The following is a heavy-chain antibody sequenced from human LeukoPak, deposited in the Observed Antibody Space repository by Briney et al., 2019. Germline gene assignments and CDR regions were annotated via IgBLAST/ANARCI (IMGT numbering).Heavy chain of an antibody. CDR3: ARDPYGGNSPYYFDY. CDR1: GFTFSSYS. Sequence: SGGSLRLSCAASGFTFSSYSMNWVRQAPWKGLEWVSSISSSSSYIYYADSVKGRFTISRDNAKNSLYLQMNSLRAEDTAVYYCARDPYGGNSPYYFDYWGQGTLVTVSS. V-gene: IGHV3-21*01. J-gene: IGHJ4*02. CDR2: ISSSSSYI. D-gene: IGHD4-23*01.